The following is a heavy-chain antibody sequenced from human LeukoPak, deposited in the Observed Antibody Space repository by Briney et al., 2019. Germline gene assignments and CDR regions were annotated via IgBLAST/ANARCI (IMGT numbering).Heavy chain of an antibody. V-gene: IGHV3-23*01. CDR2: ISGSGGST. D-gene: IGHD3-10*01. Sequence: GGSLRLSCAASGFTFSSYAMSWVRQAPGKGLEWVSAISGSGGSTYYADSVKGRFTISRDNSKNTLYLHMNRLRAEDTAVYYCAGNYGAGSHLPDYWGQGTLVTVSS. CDR3: AGNYGAGSHLPDY. J-gene: IGHJ4*02. CDR1: GFTFSSYA.